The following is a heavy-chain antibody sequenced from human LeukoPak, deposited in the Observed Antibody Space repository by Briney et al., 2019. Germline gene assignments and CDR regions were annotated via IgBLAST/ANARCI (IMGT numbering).Heavy chain of an antibody. CDR2: ISSSSSYI. D-gene: IGHD3-9*01. CDR1: GFTFSSYS. Sequence: GGSLRLSCAASGFTFSSYSMSWVRQAPGKGLEWVSSISSSSSYIYYADSAKGRFTISRDNAKNSLYLQMNSLRAEDTAVYYCARDSSYYDILTGYLPHTRTLDYWGQGTLVTVSS. J-gene: IGHJ4*02. CDR3: ARDSSYYDILTGYLPHTRTLDY. V-gene: IGHV3-21*01.